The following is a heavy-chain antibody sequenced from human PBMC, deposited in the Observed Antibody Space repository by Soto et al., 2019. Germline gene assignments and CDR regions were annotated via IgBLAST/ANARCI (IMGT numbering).Heavy chain of an antibody. J-gene: IGHJ4*02. CDR1: EFTFAGYW. D-gene: IGHD3-16*01. Sequence: GGSLRLSCAASEFTFAGYWMHWVRQVPGKGLVWVSRINTDGTTANFADSVKGRFTISRDNGKNTVYLQMSSLGSEDTALYYCAREGRSAFYLDYWGQGTLVTVSS. CDR3: AREGRSAFYLDY. V-gene: IGHV3-74*01. CDR2: INTDGTTA.